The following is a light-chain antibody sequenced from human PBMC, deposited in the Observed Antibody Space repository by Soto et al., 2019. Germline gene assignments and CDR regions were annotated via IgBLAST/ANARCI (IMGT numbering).Light chain of an antibody. Sequence: QSALTQPASVSGSPGQSITISCTGTSSDVGGYNYVSWYQHHPGKAPELMIFEVSNRPSGVSHRFSGSKSGNTASLTISGLQTEDEGDYYCSSYTSSSTRVFGTRTKLTVL. CDR1: SSDVGGYNY. V-gene: IGLV2-14*01. J-gene: IGLJ1*01. CDR3: SSYTSSSTRV. CDR2: EVS.